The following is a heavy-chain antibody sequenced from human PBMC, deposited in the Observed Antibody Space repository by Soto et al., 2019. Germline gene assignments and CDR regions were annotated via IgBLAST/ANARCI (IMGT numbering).Heavy chain of an antibody. J-gene: IGHJ4*01. D-gene: IGHD3-10*01. Sequence: SVKVSCKASGGTFSSYAISWVRQAPGQGLEWMGGIIPIFGTANYAQKFQGRATITADESTSTAYMELSSLRSEDTAVYYCASSPLDFTMVRGVIMSFDYWG. V-gene: IGHV1-69*13. CDR3: ASSPLDFTMVRGVIMSFDY. CDR1: GGTFSSYA. CDR2: IIPIFGTA.